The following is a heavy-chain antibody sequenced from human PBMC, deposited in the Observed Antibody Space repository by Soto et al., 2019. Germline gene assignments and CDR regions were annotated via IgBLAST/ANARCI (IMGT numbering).Heavy chain of an antibody. Sequence: SETLSLTCTVSGGSISRYYWSWFRQSPGKRMEWIGYVHHSWGSSYNPSLQSRVAISLDTSKSQFSLKVTSVTATDTAVYYCARGHSSGSTPFFDYWGQGTLVTVSS. CDR2: VHHSWGS. D-gene: IGHD3-22*01. J-gene: IGHJ4*02. V-gene: IGHV4-59*08. CDR3: ARGHSSGSTPFFDY. CDR1: GGSISRYY.